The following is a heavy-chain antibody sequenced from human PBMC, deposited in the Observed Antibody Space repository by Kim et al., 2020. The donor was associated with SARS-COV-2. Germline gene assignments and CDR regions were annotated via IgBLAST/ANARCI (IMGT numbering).Heavy chain of an antibody. J-gene: IGHJ3*02. CDR2: ISSSSSYI. CDR1: GFTFSSYS. CDR3: AREHYYDSSGYSWDAFDI. D-gene: IGHD3-22*01. V-gene: IGHV3-21*01. Sequence: GGSLRLSCAASGFTFSSYSMNWVRQAPGKGLEWVSSISSSSSYIYYADSVKGRFTISRDNAKNSLYLKMNSLRAEDTAVYYCAREHYYDSSGYSWDAFDIWGQGTMVTVSS.